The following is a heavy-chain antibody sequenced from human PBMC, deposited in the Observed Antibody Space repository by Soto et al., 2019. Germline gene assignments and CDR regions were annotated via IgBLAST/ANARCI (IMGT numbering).Heavy chain of an antibody. CDR1: GGSISSYY. D-gene: IGHD2-15*01. Sequence: SGTLSLTCAVSGGSISSYYWGWIRQPPGKGLEWIGYMYYGGRTNYNPSPKSRVTISVDTSKMQVSLKLSSVTAADTAVYFCARGTPSPLIVRSSRGPWFDPWGQGTLVTVPS. CDR3: ARGTPSPLIVRSSRGPWFDP. J-gene: IGHJ5*02. CDR2: MYYGGRT. V-gene: IGHV4-59*08.